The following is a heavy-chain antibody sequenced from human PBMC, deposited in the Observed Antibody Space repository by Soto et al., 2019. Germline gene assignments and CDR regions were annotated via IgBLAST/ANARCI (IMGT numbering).Heavy chain of an antibody. CDR3: AKDRGCSSATCYQAD. CDR2: ISGTGSRT. V-gene: IGHV3-23*01. CDR1: GFTFSSYT. Sequence: EVQLLESGGGLVQPGGSLRLSCVASGFTFSSYTMSWVRQAPVKGPEWVSVISGTGSRTYYADSAKGRFTISRDNSKNTLYLQMNSLRAEDSAVYYCAKDRGCSSATCYQADWGQGTLVTVSS. J-gene: IGHJ4*02. D-gene: IGHD2-2*01.